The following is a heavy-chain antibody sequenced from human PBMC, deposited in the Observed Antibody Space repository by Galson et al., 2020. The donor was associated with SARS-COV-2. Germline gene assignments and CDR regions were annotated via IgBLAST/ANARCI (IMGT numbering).Heavy chain of an antibody. CDR3: VRLARAYYYFMDV. CDR2: ISSTGSIT. V-gene: IGHV3-48*03. D-gene: IGHD5-12*01. Sequence: GGSLRLSCAASGFTFSSYEMNWVRQAQGKGLEWVSYISSTGSITHYADSVKGRFTISRDNAKSSLYLQMNSLRAEDTALYYCVRLARAYYYFMDVWGKGTTVTVSS. J-gene: IGHJ6*03. CDR1: GFTFSSYE.